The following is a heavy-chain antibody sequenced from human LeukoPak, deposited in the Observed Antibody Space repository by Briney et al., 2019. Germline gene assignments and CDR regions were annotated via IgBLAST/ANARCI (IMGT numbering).Heavy chain of an antibody. J-gene: IGHJ3*02. CDR1: GGSISSGGYY. V-gene: IGHV4-31*03. D-gene: IGHD4-17*01. Sequence: SETLSLTCTVSGGSISSGGYYWSWIRQHPGKGLEWIGYIYYSGSTYYNPSLKSRVTISVDTSKNQFSLKLSSVTAADTAVYYCARGLLHDYGDYVADAFDIWGQGTMVTVSS. CDR3: ARGLLHDYGDYVADAFDI. CDR2: IYYSGST.